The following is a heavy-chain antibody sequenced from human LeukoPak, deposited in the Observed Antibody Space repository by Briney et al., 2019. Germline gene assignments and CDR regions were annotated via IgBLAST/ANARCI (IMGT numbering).Heavy chain of an antibody. CDR3: ASHTPDDYVWGSLGYFDY. Sequence: PSETLSLTXTVSGGSISSSSYYWGCIRQPPGKGLEWIGSIYYSGSTYYNPSLKSRVTISVDTSKNQFSLKLSSVTAADTAVYYCASHTPDDYVWGSLGYFDYWGQGTLVTVSS. J-gene: IGHJ4*02. V-gene: IGHV4-39*01. D-gene: IGHD3-16*01. CDR1: GGSISSSSYY. CDR2: IYYSGST.